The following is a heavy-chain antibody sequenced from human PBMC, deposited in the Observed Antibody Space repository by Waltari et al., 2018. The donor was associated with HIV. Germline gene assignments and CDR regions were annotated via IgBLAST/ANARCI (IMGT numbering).Heavy chain of an antibody. CDR1: GGSISSSSYY. CDR2: IYFRGGH. CDR3: ARQGGYDILTGYYTYFDY. D-gene: IGHD3-9*01. J-gene: IGHJ4*02. V-gene: IGHV4-39*01. Sequence: QLQLQESGPGLVKPSETLSLTCTVSGGSISSSSYYWGWIRQPPGKGLVWIGSIYFRGGHYYNPALKSRVTISVDTSKNQFSLKLSSVTAADTAVYYCARQGGYDILTGYYTYFDYWGQGTLVTVSS.